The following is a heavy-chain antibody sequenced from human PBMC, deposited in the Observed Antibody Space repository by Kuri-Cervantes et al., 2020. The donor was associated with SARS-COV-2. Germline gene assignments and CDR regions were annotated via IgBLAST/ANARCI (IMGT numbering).Heavy chain of an antibody. V-gene: IGHV3-48*01. Sequence: GGSLRLSCAASGFTFSSYSMNWVRQAPGKGLEWVSYISSSSSTIYYADSVKGRFTISRDNAKNSLYLQMNSLRAEDTAVYYCAREPITVTTNDYHYYGMDVWGQGTTVTVSS. CDR2: ISSSSSTI. D-gene: IGHD4-11*01. J-gene: IGHJ6*02. CDR1: GFTFSSYS. CDR3: AREPITVTTNDYHYYGMDV.